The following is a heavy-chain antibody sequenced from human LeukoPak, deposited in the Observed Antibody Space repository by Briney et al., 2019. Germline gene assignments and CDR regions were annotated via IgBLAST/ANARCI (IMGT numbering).Heavy chain of an antibody. J-gene: IGHJ5*01. V-gene: IGHV1-2*02. Sequence: APLKASCKPSGYTVTGYSMQGVPQPAGQRLEWMGWINADSGDIKCAQNFKGRLTMPRDSSITPAHMELSRLGSDDTAVYYCARLRMVRETRWFDSWGQGTLVTVSS. CDR2: INADSGDI. CDR1: GYTVTGYS. CDR3: ARLRMVRETRWFDS. D-gene: IGHD3-10*01.